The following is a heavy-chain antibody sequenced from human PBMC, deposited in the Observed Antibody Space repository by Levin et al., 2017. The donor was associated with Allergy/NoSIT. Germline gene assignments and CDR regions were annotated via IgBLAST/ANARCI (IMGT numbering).Heavy chain of an antibody. CDR1: GFTVRSTY. V-gene: IGHV3-53*01. CDR3: ARLPSGDY. J-gene: IGHJ4*02. D-gene: IGHD1-26*01. Sequence: PGGSLRLSCAASGFTVRSTYMTWVRQAPGKGLEWVSIIYSGGSTYYADSLKGRFTISRDDSRNIVYLQMNSLRAEDTAVYYCARLPSGDYWGQGTLVTVFS. CDR2: IYSGGST.